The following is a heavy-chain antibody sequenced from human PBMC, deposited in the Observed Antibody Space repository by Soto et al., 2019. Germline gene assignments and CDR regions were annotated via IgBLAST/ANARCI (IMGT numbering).Heavy chain of an antibody. J-gene: IGHJ3*01. V-gene: IGHV1-18*04. CDR2: ISTHNGNT. D-gene: IGHD3-3*01. CDR1: VFTSSG. CDR3: AREGILGLFDAYDL. Sequence: ASVKVSCKASVFTSSGISWVRQAPGQRLEWMGWISTHNGNTIYAQKFQGRVIMTMDTSATTVYMELRSLRPDDTAVYLCAREGILGLFDAYDLWGQGTMVTVSS.